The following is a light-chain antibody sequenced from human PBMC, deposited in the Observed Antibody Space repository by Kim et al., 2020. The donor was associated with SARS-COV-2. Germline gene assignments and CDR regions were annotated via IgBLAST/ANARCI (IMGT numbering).Light chain of an antibody. CDR3: QQYSRSSKT. V-gene: IGKV3-20*01. Sequence: EIVLTQSPGTLSLSPGERATLSCRASQSVSSSYLAWYQQKPGQAPRLLIYGASSRATGIPDRFSGSRSGTDFTLTISRLEPDDFAVYYCQQYSRSSKTFGQGTKVEIK. J-gene: IGKJ1*01. CDR2: GAS. CDR1: QSVSSSY.